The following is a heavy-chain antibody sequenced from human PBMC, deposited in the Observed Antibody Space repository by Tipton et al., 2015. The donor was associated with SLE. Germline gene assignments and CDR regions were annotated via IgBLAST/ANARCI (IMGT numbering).Heavy chain of an antibody. J-gene: IGHJ4*02. CDR2: THYSGTT. D-gene: IGHD3-10*01. Sequence: TLSLTCIVSGGSITTTPYYWGWIRQSPEKGLEWIGSTHYSGTTNYNPSLESRVTMSMDTSKNEFSLNLRSVTATDTAVYYCASLSPLWFEEYTEYWGQGTLV. CDR1: GGSITTTPYY. CDR3: ASLSPLWFEEYTEY. V-gene: IGHV4-39*01.